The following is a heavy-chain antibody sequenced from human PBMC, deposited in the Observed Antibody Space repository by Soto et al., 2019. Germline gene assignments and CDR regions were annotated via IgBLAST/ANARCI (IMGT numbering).Heavy chain of an antibody. J-gene: IGHJ5*02. CDR1: GYTFTSYY. V-gene: IGHV1-46*03. Sequence: ASVKVSCKAPGYTFTSYYMHWVRQAPGQGLEWMGIINPSGGSTSYAQKFQGRVTMTRDTSTSTVYMELSSLRSEDTAVYYRARDPLCGGDCSIRGNWFDPWGQGTLVTVSS. CDR3: ARDPLCGGDCSIRGNWFDP. D-gene: IGHD2-21*02. CDR2: INPSGGST.